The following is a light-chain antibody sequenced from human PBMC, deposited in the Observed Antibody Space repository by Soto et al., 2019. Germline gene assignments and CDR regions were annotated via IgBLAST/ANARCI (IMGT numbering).Light chain of an antibody. CDR1: SSDVGGYKY. CDR3: SSYTSSSTSVV. Sequence: QSALTQPASVSGSPGQSITISCTGTSSDVGGYKYVSWYQQHPGKVPKLMIYDVSNRPSGVSNRFSGSKSGNTASLTISGLQAEDEADYYCSSYTSSSTSVVFGGGTQLTVL. CDR2: DVS. J-gene: IGLJ2*01. V-gene: IGLV2-14*01.